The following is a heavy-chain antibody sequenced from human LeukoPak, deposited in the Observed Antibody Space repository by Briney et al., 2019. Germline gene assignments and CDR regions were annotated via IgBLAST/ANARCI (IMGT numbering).Heavy chain of an antibody. D-gene: IGHD3-10*01. CDR1: GFTFSDYY. V-gene: IGHV3-11*04. Sequence: GGSLRLSCAASGFTFSDYYMGWIRQAPGKGLEWVSYISNRGNNIYYADSAKGRFTISRDNAKNSLYLQMNSLRVEDTAVYHCARVAFGELWGMDVWGKGTTVTISS. J-gene: IGHJ6*04. CDR3: ARVAFGELWGMDV. CDR2: ISNRGNNI.